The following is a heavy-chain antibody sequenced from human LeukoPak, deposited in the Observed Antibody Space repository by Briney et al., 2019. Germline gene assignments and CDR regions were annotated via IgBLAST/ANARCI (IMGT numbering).Heavy chain of an antibody. CDR1: GFTFSSYW. V-gene: IGHV3-7*03. D-gene: IGHD6-13*01. CDR2: IRHDGSTK. CDR3: ARSVPYGTTWYGRSDC. J-gene: IGHJ4*02. Sequence: GGSLRLSCAASGFTFSSYWMSWVRQAPGKGLEWVANIRHDGSTKYYVDSVKGRFTISRDNAMSSLYLQMDSLRVEDTAIYYCARSVPYGTTWYGRSDCWGQGTQVTVSS.